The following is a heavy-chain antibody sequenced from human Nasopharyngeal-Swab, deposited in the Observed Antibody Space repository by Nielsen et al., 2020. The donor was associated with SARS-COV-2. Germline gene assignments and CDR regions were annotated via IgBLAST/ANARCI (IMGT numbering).Heavy chain of an antibody. CDR2: TLYRSKWYN. D-gene: IGHD3-3*01. CDR3: ARGRDFSFDS. V-gene: IGHV6-1*01. J-gene: IGHJ4*02. CDR1: GDSVSSHSAG. Sequence: SQTLSLTCAISGDSVSSHSAGWNWIRQSPSRGLEWLGRTLYRSKWYNDYAESVKSRIAVNPDTSKNQFSLQPNSVTPEDTAVYYCARGRDFSFDSWGQGTLVTASS.